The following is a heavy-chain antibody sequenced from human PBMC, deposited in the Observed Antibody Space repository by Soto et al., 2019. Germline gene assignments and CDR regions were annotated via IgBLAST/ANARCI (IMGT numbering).Heavy chain of an antibody. CDR1: GFSFRDHS. CDR3: ARLPKGSVVTG. CDR2: ISSTGDDI. Sequence: VQLMESGGGLVYPGASLRLSCETSGFSFRDHSMNWVRQAPGKGLQWVSYISSTGDDIHYADSVKGRFTDSRDNAKKALFLQMNSRGDDDSAIYYCARLPKGSVVTGWGQGTLVTVSS. V-gene: IGHV3-48*02. J-gene: IGHJ4*02. D-gene: IGHD2-21*02.